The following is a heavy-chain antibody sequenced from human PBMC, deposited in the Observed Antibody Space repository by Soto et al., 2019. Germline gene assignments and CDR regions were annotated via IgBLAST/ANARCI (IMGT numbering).Heavy chain of an antibody. J-gene: IGHJ3*02. Sequence: GASVKVSCKASGFTFTSSAVQWVRQARGQRLEWIGWIVVGSGNTNYAQKFQERVTITRDMSTSTAYMELSSLSSEDTAVYYCAAKYDFWSGYYTRAFDIWGQGTMVTVSS. CDR2: IVVGSGNT. CDR1: GFTFTSSA. CDR3: AAKYDFWSGYYTRAFDI. V-gene: IGHV1-58*01. D-gene: IGHD3-3*01.